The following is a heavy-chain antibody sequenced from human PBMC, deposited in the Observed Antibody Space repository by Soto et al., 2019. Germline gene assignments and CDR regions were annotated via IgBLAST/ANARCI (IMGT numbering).Heavy chain of an antibody. D-gene: IGHD4-17*01. CDR1: GFTFSSCA. Sequence: GGSLRLSCAASGFTFSSCAMGWVRQAPGKGLEWVSGISWNSGSIGYADSVKGRFTISRDNAKNSLYLQMNSLRAEDTAVYYCARDNGGYGHQLDYYYYGMDVWGQGTTVTVSS. CDR2: ISWNSGSI. CDR3: ARDNGGYGHQLDYYYYGMDV. J-gene: IGHJ6*02. V-gene: IGHV3-9*01.